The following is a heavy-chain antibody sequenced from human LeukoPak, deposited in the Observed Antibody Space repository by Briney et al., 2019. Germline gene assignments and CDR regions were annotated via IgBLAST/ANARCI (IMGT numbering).Heavy chain of an antibody. J-gene: IGHJ3*02. CDR3: AREILTGYAFDI. CDR2: VWYDGSNK. D-gene: IGHD7-27*01. CDR1: GFTFSNYG. V-gene: IGHV3-33*01. Sequence: GGSLRLSCAASGFTFSNYGFHWVRQAPGKGLEWVAVVWYDGSNKDYADSVKGRFSVSRDNSKNTMFLQMNSLRAEDTAVYYCAREILTGYAFDIWGQGTMVTVSS.